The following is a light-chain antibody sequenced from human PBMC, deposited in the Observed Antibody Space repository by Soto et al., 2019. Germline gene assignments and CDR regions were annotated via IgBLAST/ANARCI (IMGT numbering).Light chain of an antibody. CDR2: EVS. Sequence: QSVLTQPPSASGSPGQSVTISCTGTSSDVGGYNYVSWYQKHPGKAPKLMIYEVSKRPSGVPDRFSGSKSGNTASLTVSGLQAEDEADYYCCSYAETNNPYVFGIGTKVTV. J-gene: IGLJ1*01. CDR1: SSDVGGYNY. CDR3: CSYAETNNPYV. V-gene: IGLV2-8*01.